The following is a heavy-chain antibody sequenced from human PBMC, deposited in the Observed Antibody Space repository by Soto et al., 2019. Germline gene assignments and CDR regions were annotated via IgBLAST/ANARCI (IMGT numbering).Heavy chain of an antibody. V-gene: IGHV3-23*01. D-gene: IGHD3-16*01. CDR3: AKGGYRHAYD. CDR2: ISEGGGTT. J-gene: IGHJ4*02. CDR1: GFAFSRSA. Sequence: EVQLLESGGGLIQPGGSLRLSCAASGFAFSRSAMAWVRQAPEKGLEWVSSISEGGGTTFYAGSVEGRFTISRDNSKNTLYLQMNSVRADDTAVYYCAKGGYRHAYDWGRGTLVTVSP.